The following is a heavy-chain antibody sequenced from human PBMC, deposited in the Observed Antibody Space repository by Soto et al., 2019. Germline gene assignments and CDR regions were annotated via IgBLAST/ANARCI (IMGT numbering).Heavy chain of an antibody. CDR2: IYYSGST. V-gene: IGHV4-39*01. CDR3: ARQGRRDGYNYPRNYDY. CDR1: GGSISSSSYY. D-gene: IGHD5-12*01. Sequence: PSETLSLTCTVSGGSISSSSYYWGWIRQPPGKGLEWIGSIYYSGSTYYNPSLKSRVTISVDTSKNQFSLELSSVTAADTAVYYCARQGRRDGYNYPRNYDYWGQGTLVTVSS. J-gene: IGHJ4*02.